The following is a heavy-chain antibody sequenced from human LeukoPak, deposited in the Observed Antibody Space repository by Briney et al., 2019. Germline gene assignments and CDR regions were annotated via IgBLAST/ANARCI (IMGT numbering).Heavy chain of an antibody. Sequence: GGSLRLSCAASGFTFNSYAMSWVHQAPGKGLEWVSAISGIGGSTYYADSAKGRFPISSDNSKNTLYLQMNILRAEDTSVYYCAKGGLGCSSTICYADAFGIWGQGTRVTVSS. CDR3: AKGGLGCSSTICYADAFGI. CDR1: GFTFNSYA. D-gene: IGHD2-2*01. CDR2: ISGIGGST. J-gene: IGHJ3*02. V-gene: IGHV3-23*01.